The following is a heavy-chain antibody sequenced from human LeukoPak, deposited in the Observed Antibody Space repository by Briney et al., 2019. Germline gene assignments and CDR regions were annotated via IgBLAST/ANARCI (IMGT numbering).Heavy chain of an antibody. D-gene: IGHD6-13*01. V-gene: IGHV3-21*01. J-gene: IGHJ5*02. CDR1: GFTFSSYS. Sequence: GGSLRLSCAASGFTFSSYSMNWVRQAPGKGLEWVSSISSSSSYIYYADSVKGRFTISRDNAKNSLYLQMNSLRAEDTAVYYCARGGSSWFHFRYNWFDPWGQGTLVTVSS. CDR3: ARGGSSWFHFRYNWFDP. CDR2: ISSSSSYI.